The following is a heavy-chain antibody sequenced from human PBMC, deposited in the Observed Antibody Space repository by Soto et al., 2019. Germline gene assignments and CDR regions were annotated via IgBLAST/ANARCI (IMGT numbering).Heavy chain of an antibody. Sequence: QLVESGGDLVQPGGSLRLSCSASGFSLSDFSINWVRQAPGKGLEWISYISSSSGTIYYADSVRGRFTISRDNVKGSVFLQMNRVRHEDTALYYCANSLGDSHFESWGQGNLVTVSS. D-gene: IGHD2-21*02. CDR1: GFSLSDFS. CDR2: ISSSSGTI. J-gene: IGHJ4*02. CDR3: ANSLGDSHFES. V-gene: IGHV3-48*02.